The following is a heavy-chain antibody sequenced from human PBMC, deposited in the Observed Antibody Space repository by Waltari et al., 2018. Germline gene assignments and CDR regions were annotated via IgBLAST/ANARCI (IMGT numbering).Heavy chain of an antibody. CDR1: GFSLSTSGMC. CDR3: ARIRLGITMVQGVIVDAFDI. CDR2: IDWDDDK. D-gene: IGHD3-10*01. J-gene: IGHJ3*02. V-gene: IGHV2-70*15. Sequence: QVTLRESGPALVKPTQTLTLTCTFSGFSLSTSGMCVSRIRQPPGKALEWLARIDWDDDKYYSTSLKTRLTISKDTSKNQVVLTMTNMDPVDTATYYCARIRLGITMVQGVIVDAFDIWGQGTMVTVSS.